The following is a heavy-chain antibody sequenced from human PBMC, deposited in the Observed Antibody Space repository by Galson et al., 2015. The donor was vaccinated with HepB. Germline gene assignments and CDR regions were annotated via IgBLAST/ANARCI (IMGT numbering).Heavy chain of an antibody. CDR3: ARDRAGFSGAFDI. D-gene: IGHD3-10*01. Sequence: TLSLTCTVSGGSISSGGYYWSWIRQHPGKGLEWIGYIYYSGSTYYNPSLKRRVTISVDTSKNQFSLKLSSVTVADTAVYYCARDRAGFSGAFDIWGQGTMVTVSS. J-gene: IGHJ3*02. CDR2: IYYSGST. V-gene: IGHV4-31*03. CDR1: GGSISSGGYY.